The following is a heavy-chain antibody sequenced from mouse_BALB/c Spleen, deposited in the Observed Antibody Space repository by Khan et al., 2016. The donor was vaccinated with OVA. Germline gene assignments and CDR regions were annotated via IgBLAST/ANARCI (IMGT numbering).Heavy chain of an antibody. J-gene: IGHJ3*01. D-gene: IGHD1-2*01. CDR3: ARHRFTSAAAWFAY. CDR1: GFTFSSYG. V-gene: IGHV5-6*01. CDR2: ISNGGSYT. Sequence: EVELVESGGDLVKPGGSLKLSCEASGFTFSSYGMSWVRQTPDKRLEWVATISNGGSYTYYPDSVKGRLTISRDNAKNTLYLQMSSLKSEDTAMYCCARHRFTSAAAWFAYWGQGTLVTVSA.